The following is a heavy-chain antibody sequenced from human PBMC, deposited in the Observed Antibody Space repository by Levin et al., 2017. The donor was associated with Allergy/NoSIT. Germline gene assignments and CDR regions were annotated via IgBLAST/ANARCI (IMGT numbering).Heavy chain of an antibody. CDR1: GSSISSGHW. V-gene: IGHV4-28*01. J-gene: IGHJ4*02. Sequence: ASETLSLTCAVSGSSISSGHWWGWIRQPPGKGLEWIGYIYNTGLTYYNPSLKSRLIVSLDTSKNHFSLKLSSVTAVDTAVYYCATRKGDAGSFFDHWGQGTLVTVSS. D-gene: IGHD3-16*01. CDR2: IYNTGLT. CDR3: ATRKGDAGSFFDH.